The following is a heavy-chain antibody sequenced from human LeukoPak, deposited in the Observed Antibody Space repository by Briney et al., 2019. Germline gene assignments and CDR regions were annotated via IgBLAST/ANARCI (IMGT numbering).Heavy chain of an antibody. CDR3: ARDLIVVDPLGGWYFDL. CDR2: ISAYNGNT. J-gene: IGHJ2*01. V-gene: IGHV1-18*01. D-gene: IGHD3-22*01. CDR1: GYTFTSYG. Sequence: ASVKVSCKASGYTFTSYGISWVRQAPGQGLEWMGWISAYNGNTNYALKLQGRVTMTTDTSTSTAYMELRSLRSDDTAVYYCARDLIVVDPLGGWYFDLWGRGTLVTVSS.